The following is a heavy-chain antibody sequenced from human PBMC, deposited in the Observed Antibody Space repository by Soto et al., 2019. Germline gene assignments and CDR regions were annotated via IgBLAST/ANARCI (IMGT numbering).Heavy chain of an antibody. J-gene: IGHJ6*02. D-gene: IGHD2-21*02. Sequence: SEPLSRTCTVSGRSISGYYWSWIRQPPGKGLEWIGYMYNTGSTVYNPSFKSRVTISVDTSKNQFSLKLNSVTAADTAVYYCARDLWGYCGTDCYPLDVWGQGTTVNVSS. CDR2: MYNTGST. V-gene: IGHV4-59*01. CDR1: GRSISGYY. CDR3: ARDLWGYCGTDCYPLDV.